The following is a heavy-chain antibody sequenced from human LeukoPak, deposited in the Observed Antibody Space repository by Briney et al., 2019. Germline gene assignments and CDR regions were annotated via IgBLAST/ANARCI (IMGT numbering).Heavy chain of an antibody. J-gene: IGHJ3*02. D-gene: IGHD6-19*01. Sequence: ASETLSLTCTVSGGSIGGYYWSWIRQPPEKGLEWIGYIYHTGSTSYSPSLKSRLTISVDTSKKQFSLKLNSVTAADTAVYYCARDRTAAGIDTFDIWGQGTMVTVSS. CDR3: ARDRTAAGIDTFDI. CDR2: IYHTGST. CDR1: GGSIGGYY. V-gene: IGHV4-59*01.